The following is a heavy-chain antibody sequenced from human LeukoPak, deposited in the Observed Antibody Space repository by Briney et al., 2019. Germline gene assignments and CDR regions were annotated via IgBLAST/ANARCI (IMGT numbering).Heavy chain of an antibody. Sequence: SQTLSLTCAISGDSVSSNSAAWNWISQSPSGGLGLLGRTYYRSKWYNDYAVSMKSRITINPDTSKDQFSLQLNSVTPEDTAVYYCARDAGSGWSSFDYWGQGTLVTVSS. J-gene: IGHJ4*02. D-gene: IGHD6-19*01. V-gene: IGHV6-1*01. CDR1: GDSVSSNSAA. CDR3: ARDAGSGWSSFDY. CDR2: TYYRSKWYN.